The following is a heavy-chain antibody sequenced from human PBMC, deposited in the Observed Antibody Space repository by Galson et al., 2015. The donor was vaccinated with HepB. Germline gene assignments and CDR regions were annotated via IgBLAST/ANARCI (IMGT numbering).Heavy chain of an antibody. J-gene: IGHJ6*03. CDR1: GGSISSYY. D-gene: IGHD3-10*01. CDR3: ARDWGVTMVRGVFIASPYYYYMDV. V-gene: IGHV4-4*07. CDR2: IYTSGST. Sequence: SETLSLTCTVSGGSISSYYWSWIRQPAGKGLEWIGRIYTSGSTNYNPSLKSRVTMSVDTSKNQFSLKLSSVTAADTAVYYCARDWGVTMVRGVFIASPYYYYMDVWGKGTTVTVSS.